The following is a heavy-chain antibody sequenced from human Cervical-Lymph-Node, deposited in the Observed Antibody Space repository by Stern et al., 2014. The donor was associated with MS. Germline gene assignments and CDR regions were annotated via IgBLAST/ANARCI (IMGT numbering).Heavy chain of an antibody. D-gene: IGHD5-24*01. Sequence: VHLVESGPGLVKPSQTLSLTCAVSGGSISSGEYYWSWIRQSPGKGLEWIGYIHYSVTTYYNPSLKSRVSMSVDTSKNQFSLKLSSVTAADTAVYYCSRDADAYSLVFGYWGRGTLVTVSS. CDR2: IHYSVTT. CDR3: SRDADAYSLVFGY. CDR1: GGSISSGEYY. J-gene: IGHJ4*02. V-gene: IGHV4-30-4*01.